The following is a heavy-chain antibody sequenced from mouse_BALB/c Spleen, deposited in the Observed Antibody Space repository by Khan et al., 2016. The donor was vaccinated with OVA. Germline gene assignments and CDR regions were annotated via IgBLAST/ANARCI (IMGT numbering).Heavy chain of an antibody. CDR2: ISSGDST. CDR3: TRDYWFAY. J-gene: IGHJ3*01. CDR1: GFTFSNYA. Sequence: EVRLVESGGGLVKPGGSLKLSCAASGFTFSNYAMSWVRQSPEKRLEWVASISSGDSTYYSDSVKGGIAISRDNARNILYLQMSSLRSDDTAMYCCTRDYWFAYWGQGTLVTVSA. V-gene: IGHV5-6-5*01.